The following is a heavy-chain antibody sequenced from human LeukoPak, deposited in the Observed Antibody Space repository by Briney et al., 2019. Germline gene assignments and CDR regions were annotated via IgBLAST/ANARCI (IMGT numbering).Heavy chain of an antibody. CDR2: IGSSSSYI. J-gene: IGHJ3*02. CDR3: ARPRGSYYRDAFDI. V-gene: IGHV3-21*01. D-gene: IGHD1-26*01. Sequence: GGSLRLSCAASGFTFSSYSMNWVRQAPGKGLEWVSSIGSSSSYIYYADSVKGRFTISRDNAKNSLYLQMNSLRAEDTAVYYCARPRGSYYRDAFDIWGQGTVVTVSS. CDR1: GFTFSSYS.